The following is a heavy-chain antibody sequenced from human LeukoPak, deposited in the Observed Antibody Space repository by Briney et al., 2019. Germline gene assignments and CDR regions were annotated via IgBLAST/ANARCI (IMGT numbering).Heavy chain of an antibody. J-gene: IGHJ3*02. D-gene: IGHD3-22*01. V-gene: IGHV1-18*04. CDR3: AIHPAYYYDSSGYPDAFDI. CDR2: ISAYNGNT. CDR1: GYTFTGYY. Sequence: ASVKVSCKASGYTFTGYYMHWVRQAPGQGLEWMGWISAYNGNTNYAQKLQGRVTMTTDTSTSTAYMELRSLRSDDTAVYYCAIHPAYYYDSSGYPDAFDIWGQGTMVTVSS.